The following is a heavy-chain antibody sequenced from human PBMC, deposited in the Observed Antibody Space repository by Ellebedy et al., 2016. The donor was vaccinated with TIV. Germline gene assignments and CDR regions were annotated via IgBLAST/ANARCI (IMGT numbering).Heavy chain of an antibody. D-gene: IGHD3-10*01. V-gene: IGHV3-21*01. J-gene: IGHJ4*02. CDR1: GFTFSSYS. Sequence: GGSLRLSCAASGFTFSSYSMNWVRQAPGKGLEWVSSISTSSTYIFYADSVKGRFTISRDNAKNSLYLQMNSLRAEDTAVYYCARAPGAFGDHVRFDYWGQGSLVTVSS. CDR2: ISTSSTYI. CDR3: ARAPGAFGDHVRFDY.